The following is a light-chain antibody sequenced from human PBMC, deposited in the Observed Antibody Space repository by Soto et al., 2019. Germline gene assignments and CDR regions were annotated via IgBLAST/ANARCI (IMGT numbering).Light chain of an antibody. Sequence: EIVMTQSPATLSVSPGERATLSCRASQSVSANLAWYQQKPGQAPRLLIYGASTRATVVPARFSGSGSGTEFTLTISSLQSEDFADYFCHQYNNWPVTFGGGTKVEI. J-gene: IGKJ4*01. CDR2: GAS. V-gene: IGKV3-15*01. CDR3: HQYNNWPVT. CDR1: QSVSAN.